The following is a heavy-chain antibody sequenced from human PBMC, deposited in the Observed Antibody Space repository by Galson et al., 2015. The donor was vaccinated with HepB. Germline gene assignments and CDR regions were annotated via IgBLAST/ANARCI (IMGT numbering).Heavy chain of an antibody. V-gene: IGHV4-59*12. CDR3: ARGRRSVRYYYYMDV. J-gene: IGHJ6*03. Sequence: QVQLQESGPGLVKPSETLSLTCTVSGGSISSYYWSWTRQPPGKGLEWIGYIYYSGSTNYNPSLKSRVTISVDMSKSQFSLKLSSVTAADTAVYYCARGRRSVRYYYYMDVWGKGTTVTVSS. D-gene: IGHD3-3*01. CDR1: GGSISSYY. CDR2: IYYSGST.